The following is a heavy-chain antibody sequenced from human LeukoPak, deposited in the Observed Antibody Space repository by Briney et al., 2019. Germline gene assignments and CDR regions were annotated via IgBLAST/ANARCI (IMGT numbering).Heavy chain of an antibody. D-gene: IGHD6-19*01. CDR3: ATGLGLNSGWYGRVDY. J-gene: IGHJ4*02. V-gene: IGHV1-24*01. CDR1: GYTLTELS. Sequence: ASVKVSCKVSGYTLTELSMHWVRQAPGKGLEWMGGFDPEDGETIYAQKFQGRVTMTEDTSTDTAYMELSSQRSEDTAVYYCATGLGLNSGWYGRVDYWGQGILVTVSS. CDR2: FDPEDGET.